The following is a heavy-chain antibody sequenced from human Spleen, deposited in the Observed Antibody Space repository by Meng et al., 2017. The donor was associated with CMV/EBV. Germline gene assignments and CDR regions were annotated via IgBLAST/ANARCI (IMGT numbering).Heavy chain of an antibody. V-gene: IGHV5-51*01. CDR2: IHPGDSNT. J-gene: IGHJ4*02. CDR1: EYSFISYW. D-gene: IGHD6-6*01. CDR3: AKVARFSSVGRIRTNYFDS. Sequence: GESLKISCQASEYSFISYWVGWVRQMPGKGPEYVGLIHPGDSNTFYNPAFQGRVTIWADTSINTAYLQWDSLKVSDTAMYYRAKVARFSSVGRIRTNYFDSWGQGTLVTVSS.